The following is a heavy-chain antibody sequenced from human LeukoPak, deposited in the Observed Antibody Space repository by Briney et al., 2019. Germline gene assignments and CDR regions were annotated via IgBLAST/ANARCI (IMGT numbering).Heavy chain of an antibody. V-gene: IGHV4-61*02. CDR3: ARVFGDFWSGHDAFDI. CDR1: GGSISSGSYY. J-gene: IGHJ3*02. Sequence: SKTLSLTCTVSGGSISSGSYYWSWIRQPAGKGLEWIGRIYTSGSTNYNPSLKSRVTISVDTSKNQFSLKLSSVTAAVTAVYYCARVFGDFWSGHDAFDIWGQGTMVTVSS. CDR2: IYTSGST. D-gene: IGHD3-3*01.